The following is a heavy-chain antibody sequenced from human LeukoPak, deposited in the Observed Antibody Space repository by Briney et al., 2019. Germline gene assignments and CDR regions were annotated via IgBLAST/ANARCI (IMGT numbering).Heavy chain of an antibody. CDR3: ATLTGGDDAFDI. V-gene: IGHV4-34*01. Sequence: SETLSLTCAVYGGSFSGYYWGWIRQPPGKGLEWIGSIYHSGSTYYNPSLKSRVTISVLTSKNRFSLKLSSVTAADTAVYYCATLTGGDDAFDIWGQGTMVTVSS. CDR1: GGSFSGYY. J-gene: IGHJ3*02. D-gene: IGHD4-23*01. CDR2: IYHSGST.